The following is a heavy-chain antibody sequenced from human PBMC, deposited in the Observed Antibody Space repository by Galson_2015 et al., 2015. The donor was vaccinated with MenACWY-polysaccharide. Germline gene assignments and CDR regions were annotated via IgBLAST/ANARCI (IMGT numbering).Heavy chain of an antibody. CDR2: IYNSGST. D-gene: IGHD3-10*01. Sequence: ETLSLTCTVSTDSINGYYLSWIRPPPGKGLEWIGYIYNSGSTNYNPSLESQVTISVETSKNQFSLKLNSVTAADTAVYYCARVTSVIRGVINNWGQGTLVTVSS. J-gene: IGHJ4*02. V-gene: IGHV4-59*01. CDR1: TDSINGYY. CDR3: ARVTSVIRGVINN.